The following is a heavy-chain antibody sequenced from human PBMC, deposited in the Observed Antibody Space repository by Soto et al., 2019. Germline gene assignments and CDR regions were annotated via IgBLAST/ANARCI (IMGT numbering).Heavy chain of an antibody. Sequence: GGSLRRSCAASGFTVSSYGMQWVRQAPGKGLVEGAVIWYDGSSTYYADSVKGRLTISRDNSKNTLYLQMNSLRAEDTAVYYCARGPAGYDLYYFDYWGQGTLVTVSS. V-gene: IGHV3-33*01. J-gene: IGHJ4*02. D-gene: IGHD5-12*01. CDR3: ARGPAGYDLYYFDY. CDR1: GFTVSSYG. CDR2: IWYDGSST.